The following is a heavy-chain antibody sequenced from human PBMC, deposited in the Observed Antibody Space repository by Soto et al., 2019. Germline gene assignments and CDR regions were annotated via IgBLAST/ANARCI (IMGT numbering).Heavy chain of an antibody. CDR3: ARGGGGYSFGAVY. D-gene: IGHD5-12*01. Sequence: ASVKVSCKASGGVNLRDYRTTWVRRAPGQGLEWMGGIIPKLGSANYAQNFQGRVTVTADESTNTVYMELRSLRSDDTAVYYCARGGGGYSFGAVYWGQGTPVTVSS. CDR1: GGVNLRDYR. CDR2: IIPKLGSA. J-gene: IGHJ4*02. V-gene: IGHV1-69*13.